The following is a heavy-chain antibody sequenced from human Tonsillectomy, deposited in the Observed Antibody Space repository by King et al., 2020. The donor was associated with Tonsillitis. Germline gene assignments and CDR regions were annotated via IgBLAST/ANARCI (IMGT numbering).Heavy chain of an antibody. D-gene: IGHD6-19*01. J-gene: IGHJ5*02. V-gene: IGHV3-21*01. CDR1: GFTFSSYS. Sequence: QLVQSGGGLVKPGGSLRLSCAASGFTFSSYSMNWVRQAPGKGLEWVSSISSSSSYIYYADSVKGRFTISRDNAKNSLYLQMNSLRAEDTALYYCAGGPASGIAGAYIVGWFDPWGQGTLVTVSS. CDR3: AGGPASGIAGAYIVGWFDP. CDR2: ISSSSSYI.